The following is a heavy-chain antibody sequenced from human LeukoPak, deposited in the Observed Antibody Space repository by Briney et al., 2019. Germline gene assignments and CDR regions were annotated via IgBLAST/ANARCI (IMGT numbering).Heavy chain of an antibody. J-gene: IGHJ2*01. D-gene: IGHD2-2*01. Sequence: GASVKVSCKASGGTFSSYAISWVRQAPGQGLEWMGGIIPIFGTANYAQKFQGRVTITADKSTSTAYMELSSLRSEATAVYYCARGSGDIVVVPAALSRITDWYFDLWGRGTLVTVSS. V-gene: IGHV1-69*06. CDR1: GGTFSSYA. CDR2: IIPIFGTA. CDR3: ARGSGDIVVVPAALSRITDWYFDL.